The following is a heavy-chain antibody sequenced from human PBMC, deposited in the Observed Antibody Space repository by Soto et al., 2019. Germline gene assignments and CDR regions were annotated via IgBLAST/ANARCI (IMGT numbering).Heavy chain of an antibody. CDR2: IIPIFGTA. V-gene: IGHV1-69*01. CDR1: GGTFSSYA. CDR3: ARPKTPFLDYYYYGMDV. Sequence: QVQLVQSGAEVKKPGSSVKVSCKASGGTFSSYAISWVRQAPGQGREWMGGIIPIFGTANYAQKFQGRVTITADESTSTAYMELSSLRSEDTAVYYCARPKTPFLDYYYYGMDVWGQGTTVTVSS. D-gene: IGHD3-3*02. J-gene: IGHJ6*02.